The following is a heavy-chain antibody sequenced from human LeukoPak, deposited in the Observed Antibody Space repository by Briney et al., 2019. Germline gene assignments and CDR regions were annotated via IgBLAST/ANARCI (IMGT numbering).Heavy chain of an antibody. J-gene: IGHJ4*02. CDR2: IYHSGST. D-gene: IGHD3-3*01. CDR3: ASIWLLSYFDY. Sequence: PSETLSLTCAVSGGSISSSNWWSWVRQPPGKGLEWIGEIYHSGSTNYNPSLKSRVTISVDTSKNQFSLKLSSVTAADTAVYYCASIWLLSYFDYWGQGTLVTVSS. CDR1: GGSISSSNW. V-gene: IGHV4-4*02.